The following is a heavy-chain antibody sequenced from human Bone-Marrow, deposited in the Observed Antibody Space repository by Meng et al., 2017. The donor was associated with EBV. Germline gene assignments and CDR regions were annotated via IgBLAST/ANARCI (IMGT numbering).Heavy chain of an antibody. Sequence: VQLVESGGGGVQPGRCLRRSCEASGFTFSSYGMHWVRQAPGKGLEWVVVISYDGSNKYYADSVKGRFTISRDNSKNTLYLQMNSLRAEDTAVYYCAKGFGYCSGGSCAVDYWGQGTLVTVSS. CDR2: ISYDGSNK. V-gene: IGHV3-30*18. CDR1: GFTFSSYG. D-gene: IGHD2-15*01. CDR3: AKGFGYCSGGSCAVDY. J-gene: IGHJ4*02.